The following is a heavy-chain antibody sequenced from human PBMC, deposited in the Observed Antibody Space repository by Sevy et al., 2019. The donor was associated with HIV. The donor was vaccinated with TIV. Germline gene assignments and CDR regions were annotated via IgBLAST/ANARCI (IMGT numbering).Heavy chain of an antibody. CDR1: GGTFSSYA. Sequence: GASVKVSCKASGGTFSSYAISWVRQAPGQGLEWMGRIIPILGIANYAQKFQGRVTITADKSTSTAYMELSSLRSEDTAVYYCARDSRRAYYDSRYGMDVWGQGTTVTVSS. CDR2: IIPILGIA. V-gene: IGHV1-69*04. CDR3: ARDSRRAYYDSRYGMDV. J-gene: IGHJ6*02. D-gene: IGHD3-22*01.